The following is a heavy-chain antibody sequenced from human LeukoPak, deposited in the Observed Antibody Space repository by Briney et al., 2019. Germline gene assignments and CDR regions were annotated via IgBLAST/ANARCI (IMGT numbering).Heavy chain of an antibody. D-gene: IGHD6-13*01. Sequence: GGSLRLSCAASGLTFSSYAMTWVRQAPGKGLEWVSAITGSGASTYYADSVKGRFTISRDNSKNTLYLQMNSLRAEDTAVYYCAKGSYISTWYSGGDYWGQGTLVTVSS. CDR3: AKGSYISTWYSGGDY. J-gene: IGHJ4*02. CDR1: GLTFSSYA. V-gene: IGHV3-23*01. CDR2: ITGSGAST.